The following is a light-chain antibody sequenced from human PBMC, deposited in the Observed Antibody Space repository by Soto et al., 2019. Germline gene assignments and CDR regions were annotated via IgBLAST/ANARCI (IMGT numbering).Light chain of an antibody. V-gene: IGKV3-20*01. CDR2: GAS. J-gene: IGKJ1*01. CDR1: QSVSSSY. Sequence: EIVLTQSPGTLSLSPGERATLSCRASQSVSSSYLAWYQQKPGQAPRLLIYGASSRASGVPDRFSGSGSGTDFTLTFSRLEPEDFAVYYCQQYGSSAWTFGQWTKLEI. CDR3: QQYGSSAWT.